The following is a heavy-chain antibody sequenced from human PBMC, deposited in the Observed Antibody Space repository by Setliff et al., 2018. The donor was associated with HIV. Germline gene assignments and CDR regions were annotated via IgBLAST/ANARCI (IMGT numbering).Heavy chain of an antibody. CDR3: ARSLARDYWYFSH. V-gene: IGHV4-39*01. J-gene: IGHJ2*01. D-gene: IGHD6-6*01. Sequence: SETLSLTCTVSGGSVSSSSYYWGWIRQATGKGLEWIGTIYYSGDTQYNPSFKSRVIMSVDTSKNQFSLRLISVTAADTAVYYCARSLARDYWYFSHWGRGSLVTVSS. CDR2: IYYSGDT. CDR1: GGSVSSSSYY.